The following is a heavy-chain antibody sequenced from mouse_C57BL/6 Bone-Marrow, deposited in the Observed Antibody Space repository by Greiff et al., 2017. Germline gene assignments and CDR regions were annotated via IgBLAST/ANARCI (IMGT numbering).Heavy chain of an antibody. CDR3: AGDTKGGRDYYAMDY. CDR1: GFPITSGYY. V-gene: IGHV12-3*01. CDR2: ITHSGET. J-gene: IGHJ4*01. Sequence: VQLQESGPGLVKPSQSLFLTCSITGFPITSGYYWIWIRQSPGKPLEWMGYITHSGETFYNPSLQSPISITRETSKNQFFLQLNSVTTEDTAMYYCAGDTKGGRDYYAMDYWGQGTSVTVSS.